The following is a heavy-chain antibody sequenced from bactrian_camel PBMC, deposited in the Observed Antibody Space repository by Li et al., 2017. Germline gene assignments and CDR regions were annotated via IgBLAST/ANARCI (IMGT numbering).Heavy chain of an antibody. D-gene: IGHD5*01. V-gene: IGHV3S53*01. J-gene: IGHJ4*01. CDR1: GYTYSSYC. CDR2: IDSDGRS. CDR3: AAGFTVIRGGGCEYKY. Sequence: HVQLVESGGGLVQPGGSLRPSCAASGYTYSSYCMGWFRQAPGKEREGVAAIDSDGRSSYADSVEGRFTISQDNVKNTVYLQMSSLKPEDTALYYCAAGFTVIRGGGCEYKYFGRGTQVTVS.